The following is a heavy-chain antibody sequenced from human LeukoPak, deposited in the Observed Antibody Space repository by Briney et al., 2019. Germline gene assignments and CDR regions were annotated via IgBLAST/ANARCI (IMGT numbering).Heavy chain of an antibody. V-gene: IGHV3-23*01. CDR3: AKDPYYDFWSGYRVDNWFDP. CDR2: ISGSGGST. J-gene: IGHJ5*02. D-gene: IGHD3-3*01. Sequence: GGSLRLSCAASGFTFSSYAMSWVRQAPGKGLEWVSAISGSGGSTYYADSVKGRFTISRDNSKNTLYLQMNSLRAEDTAVYYCAKDPYYDFWSGYRVDNWFDPWGQGTLLTVSS. CDR1: GFTFSSYA.